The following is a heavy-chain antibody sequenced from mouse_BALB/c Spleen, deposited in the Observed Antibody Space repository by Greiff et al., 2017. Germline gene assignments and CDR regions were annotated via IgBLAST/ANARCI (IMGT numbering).Heavy chain of an antibody. J-gene: IGHJ4*01. CDR3: NVGYCYAMDY. CDR1: GFNIKDYY. D-gene: IGHD3-3*01. V-gene: IGHV14-4*02. CDR2: IDPENGDT. Sequence: VQLQQSGAELVRPGASVKLSCTASGFNIKDYYMHWVKQRPEQGLEWIGWIDPENGDTEYAPKFQGKATMTADTSSNTAYLQLSSLTSEDTAVYYCNVGYCYAMDYWGQGTSVTVSS.